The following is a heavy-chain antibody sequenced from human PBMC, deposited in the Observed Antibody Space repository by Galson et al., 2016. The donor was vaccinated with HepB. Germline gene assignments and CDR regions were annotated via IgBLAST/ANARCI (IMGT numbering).Heavy chain of an antibody. V-gene: IGHV3-21*01. Sequence: SLRLSCAASGFTFRNYTMNWVRQAPGKGLEWVSSISSSSTFIFYGDSVKGRFTLSRDNAKNSVYLQMDSLRADDTAIYYCGRLVDFYSAYQDSWGQGTLVTVSS. D-gene: IGHD3-16*01. CDR1: GFTFRNYT. CDR2: ISSSSTFI. J-gene: IGHJ4*02. CDR3: GRLVDFYSAYQDS.